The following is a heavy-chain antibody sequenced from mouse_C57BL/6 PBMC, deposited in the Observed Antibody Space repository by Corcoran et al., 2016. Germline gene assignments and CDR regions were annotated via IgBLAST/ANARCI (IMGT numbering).Heavy chain of an antibody. D-gene: IGHD2-4*01. J-gene: IGHJ2*01. CDR1: GYAFSSYW. CDR3: ARDMITRRYFDY. Sequence: QVQLQQSGAELVKPGASVKISCKASGYAFSSYWMNWVKQRPGKGLEWIGQIYPGDGDTNYNGKFKGKATLTADKSSSTAYMQLSSLTSEDSAVYFCARDMITRRYFDYWGQGTTLTVSS. V-gene: IGHV1-80*01. CDR2: IYPGDGDT.